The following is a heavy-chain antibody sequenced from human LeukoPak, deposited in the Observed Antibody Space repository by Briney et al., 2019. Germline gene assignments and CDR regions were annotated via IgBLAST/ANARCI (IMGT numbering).Heavy chain of an antibody. CDR3: ARGPEAVKANWFDP. CDR2: INRSGST. Sequence: SETLSLTCAVYGGSFSGYYLSWIRQPPGKGLEWIGEINRSGSTNYNPSLKSRVTISVDTSKNQFSLKLSSVTAADTAVYYCARGPEAVKANWFDPWGQGTLVTVSS. V-gene: IGHV4-34*01. CDR1: GGSFSGYY. J-gene: IGHJ5*02. D-gene: IGHD4-23*01.